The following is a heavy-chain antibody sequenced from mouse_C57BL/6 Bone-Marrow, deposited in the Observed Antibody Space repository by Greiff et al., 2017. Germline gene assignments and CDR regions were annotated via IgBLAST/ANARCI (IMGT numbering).Heavy chain of an antibody. D-gene: IGHD1-1*01. CDR1: GFSLTSYG. CDR2: IWRGGST. V-gene: IGHV2-5*01. CDR3: AKTPSLRNYAMDY. J-gene: IGHJ4*01. Sequence: VKLQESGPGLVQPSQSLSITCTVSGFSLTSYGVHWVRQSPGKGLEWLGVIWRGGSTDYNAAFMSRLSITKDNSKSQVFFKMNSLQADDTAIYYCAKTPSLRNYAMDYWGQGTSVTVSS.